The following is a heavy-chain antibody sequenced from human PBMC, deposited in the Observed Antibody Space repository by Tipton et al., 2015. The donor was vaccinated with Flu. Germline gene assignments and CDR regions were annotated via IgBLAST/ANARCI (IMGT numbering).Heavy chain of an antibody. J-gene: IGHJ1*01. Sequence: TLSLTCAVYGGSFSGYYWSWIRQPPGKGLEWIGEINHSGSTNYNPSLKSRVTISADTSKNQFSLRLSSVTAADTAVYYCASKNYYDVGGWSTTDYWGQGTVVTVSS. CDR1: GGSFSGYY. CDR2: INHSGST. CDR3: ASKNYYDVGGWSTTDY. D-gene: IGHD3-22*01. V-gene: IGHV4-34*01.